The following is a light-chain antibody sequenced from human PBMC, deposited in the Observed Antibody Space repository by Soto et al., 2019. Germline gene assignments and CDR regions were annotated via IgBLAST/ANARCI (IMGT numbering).Light chain of an antibody. CDR3: QQYKDWPPLT. V-gene: IGKV3-15*01. Sequence: EIILTQSPGTLSVSPGETVTLVCRASQSVSVYLAWYQQKSGQPPRLLIHAASDRATGVPVRFSGSGSGTEFSLTISSLQSEDLGTYYCQQYKDWPPLTFGGGTRVDIK. CDR2: AAS. J-gene: IGKJ4*01. CDR1: QSVSVY.